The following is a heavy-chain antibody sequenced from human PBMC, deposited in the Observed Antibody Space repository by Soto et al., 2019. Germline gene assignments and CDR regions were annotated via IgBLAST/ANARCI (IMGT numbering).Heavy chain of an antibody. CDR3: ATGGGLAGSWFDP. D-gene: IGHD5-12*01. J-gene: IGHJ5*02. Sequence: QVQLVQTGSEVEKPGASVRVSCKVSGFALSEVSIHWVRQAPGKGLEWMGGFDREDGETLYAHKCQGRVTMTEDTSTDTAYMELRGLRSDDTAVYYCATGGGLAGSWFDPWGQGTLVSVTS. CDR1: GFALSEVS. V-gene: IGHV1-24*01. CDR2: FDREDGET.